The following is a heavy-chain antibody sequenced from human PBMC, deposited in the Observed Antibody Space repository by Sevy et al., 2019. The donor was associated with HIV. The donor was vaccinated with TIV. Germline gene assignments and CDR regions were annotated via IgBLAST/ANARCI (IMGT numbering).Heavy chain of an antibody. CDR2: IKSQSDGGTI. V-gene: IGHV3-15*07. CDR3: ATKGGFWSGYQYFDS. J-gene: IGHJ4*02. CDR1: GFTFSNAW. Sequence: GWSLRLSCTASGFTFSNAWMNWVRQAPGKGLEWVARIKSQSDGGTIDYAAPVKGRFTISRDDSKNTLFLQMNSLRSEDTAVYYCATKGGFWSGYQYFDSWGQGTLVTVSS. D-gene: IGHD3-3*01.